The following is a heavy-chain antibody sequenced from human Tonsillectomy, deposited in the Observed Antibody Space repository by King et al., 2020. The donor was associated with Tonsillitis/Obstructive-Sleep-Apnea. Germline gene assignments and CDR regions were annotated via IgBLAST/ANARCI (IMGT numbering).Heavy chain of an antibody. J-gene: IGHJ6*03. Sequence: QGQLVQSGAEVKKPGSSVKVSCKASGGTFSSYAFSWVRQAPGQGLEWMGGIIPIFGTANYAQKFQGRVTITADESTSTAYMELSSLRSEDTAVYYCARDLGVDTDYGDYGPSTYYYYYMDVWGKGTTVTVSS. CDR2: IIPIFGTA. CDR1: GGTFSSYA. V-gene: IGHV1-69*12. CDR3: ARDLGVDTDYGDYGPSTYYYYYMDV. D-gene: IGHD4-17*01.